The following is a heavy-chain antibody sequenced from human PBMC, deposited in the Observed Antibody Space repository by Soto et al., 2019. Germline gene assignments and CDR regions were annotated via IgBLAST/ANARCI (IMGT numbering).Heavy chain of an antibody. D-gene: IGHD3-9*01. V-gene: IGHV1-2*04. CDR2: INPNSGGT. CDR1: GYTFTGYY. CDR3: ARDRRLRYFDWLSPYYYYYMDV. J-gene: IGHJ6*03. Sequence: ASVKVSCKASGYTFTGYYMDWVRQAPGQGLEWMGWINPNSGGTNYAQKFQGWVTMTRDTSISTAYMELSRLRSDDTAVYYCARDRRLRYFDWLSPYYYYYMDVWGKGTTVTVSS.